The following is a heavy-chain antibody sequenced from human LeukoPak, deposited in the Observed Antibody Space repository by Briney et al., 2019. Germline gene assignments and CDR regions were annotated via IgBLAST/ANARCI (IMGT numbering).Heavy chain of an antibody. J-gene: IGHJ4*02. D-gene: IGHD4-17*01. Sequence: PGGSLRLSCAASGFTFSSYGMQWVRQTPGKGLEWVGIVSYDGTNTYYGESVKGRFTISRDNSQNTVYLQMNSLRAEDTAVYYCAKGGTSVTRYVDYWGQGTLVTVSS. CDR2: VSYDGTNT. V-gene: IGHV3-30*18. CDR3: AKGGTSVTRYVDY. CDR1: GFTFSSYG.